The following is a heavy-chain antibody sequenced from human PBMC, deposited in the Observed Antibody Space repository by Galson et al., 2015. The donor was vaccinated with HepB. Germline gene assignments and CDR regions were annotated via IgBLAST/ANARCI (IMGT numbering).Heavy chain of an antibody. V-gene: IGHV4-34*01. CDR3: ARGSGPESFRYFDWSYSPAFDY. Sequence: ETLSLTCVVYGGSFSGYYWSWIRQSPGKGLEWIGEIHPSGRTNDHPSLKSRITISVETSKSQFSLKLSSVTAADTAVYYCARGSGPESFRYFDWSYSPAFDYWGQGILVTVSS. J-gene: IGHJ4*02. CDR2: IHPSGRT. D-gene: IGHD3-9*01. CDR1: GGSFSGYY.